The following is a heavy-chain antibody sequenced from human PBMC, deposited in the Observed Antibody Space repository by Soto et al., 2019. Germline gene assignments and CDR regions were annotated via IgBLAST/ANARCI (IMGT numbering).Heavy chain of an antibody. V-gene: IGHV1-3*01. Sequence: ASVKVSCKASGYTFTSYAMHWVRQAPGQRLEWMGWINAGNGNTKYSQKFQGRVTITRDTSASTAYMELSSLRSEDTAVYYCARDLSPDLQYSSSWYAPGYWGQGTLVTVPQ. CDR1: GYTFTSYA. D-gene: IGHD6-13*01. J-gene: IGHJ4*02. CDR3: ARDLSPDLQYSSSWYAPGY. CDR2: INAGNGNT.